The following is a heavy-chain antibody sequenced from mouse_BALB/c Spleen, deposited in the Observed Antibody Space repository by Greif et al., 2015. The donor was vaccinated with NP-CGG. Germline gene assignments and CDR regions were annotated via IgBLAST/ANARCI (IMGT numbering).Heavy chain of an antibody. V-gene: IGHV5-12-1*01. J-gene: IGHJ1*01. Sequence: EVKVEESGGGLVKPGGSLKLSCAASGFAFSSYDMSWVRQTPEKRLEWVAYISGGGGSTYYPDTVKGRFTISRDNAKNTLYLQMSSLKSEDTAMYYCARHGGLYYYGSSPDFDVWGAGTTVIVSS. CDR3: ARHGGLYYYGSSPDFDV. CDR1: GFAFSSYD. CDR2: ISGGGGST. D-gene: IGHD1-1*01.